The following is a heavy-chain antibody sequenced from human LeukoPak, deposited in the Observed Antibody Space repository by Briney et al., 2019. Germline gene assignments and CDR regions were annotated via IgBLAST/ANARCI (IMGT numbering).Heavy chain of an antibody. CDR2: IYTSGST. J-gene: IGHJ4*02. Sequence: PSETLSLTCTVPGGSISSYYWSWIRQPAGKGLEWIGRIYTSGSTNYNPSLKSRVTMSVDTSKNQFSLKLSSVTAADTAVYYCAREAVDTAAPNFDYWGQGTLVTVSS. D-gene: IGHD5-18*01. V-gene: IGHV4-4*07. CDR3: AREAVDTAAPNFDY. CDR1: GGSISSYY.